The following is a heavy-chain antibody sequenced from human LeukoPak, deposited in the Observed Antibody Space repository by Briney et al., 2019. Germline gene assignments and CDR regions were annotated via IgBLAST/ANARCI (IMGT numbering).Heavy chain of an antibody. V-gene: IGHV1-18*01. Sequence: ASVKVSCKASGYTFTSYGISWVRQAPGQGLEWMGWISAHNGNTNYAQKLQGRVTMTTDTSTSTAYMELRSLRSDDTAVYYCASPSLLWFGDDYYYYGMDVWGQGTTVTVSS. CDR3: ASPSLLWFGDDYYYYGMDV. CDR2: ISAHNGNT. CDR1: GYTFTSYG. J-gene: IGHJ6*02. D-gene: IGHD3-10*01.